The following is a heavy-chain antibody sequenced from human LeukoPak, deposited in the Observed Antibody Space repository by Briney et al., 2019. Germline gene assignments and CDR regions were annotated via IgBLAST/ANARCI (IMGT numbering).Heavy chain of an antibody. V-gene: IGHV3-23*01. J-gene: IGHJ4*02. CDR3: AKGSFTYCGGDCYPFDY. D-gene: IGHD2-21*02. CDR2: VSGSGGST. CDR1: GFTFSNYA. Sequence: PGGSLRLSXAASGFTFSNYAMSWVRQAPGKGLEWVSTVSGSGGSTYYADSVKGRFTISRDNSKTTLYLQMNSLRAEDTAVYYCAKGSFTYCGGDCYPFDYWGQGTLVTVSS.